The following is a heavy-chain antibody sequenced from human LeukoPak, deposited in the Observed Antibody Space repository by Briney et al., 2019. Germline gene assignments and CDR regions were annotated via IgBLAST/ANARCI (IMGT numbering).Heavy chain of an antibody. CDR3: ARSKDYYDSSGYHRNNWFDP. D-gene: IGHD3-22*01. V-gene: IGHV4-39*01. CDR1: GGSISSSSYY. J-gene: IGHJ5*02. Sequence: SETLSLTCTVSGGSISSSSYYWGWIRQSPGKGLEWIGSIYYSGSTYYNPSLKSRVTISVDTSKNQFSLKLSSVTAADTAVYYCARSKDYYDSSGYHRNNWFDPWGQGTLVTVSS. CDR2: IYYSGST.